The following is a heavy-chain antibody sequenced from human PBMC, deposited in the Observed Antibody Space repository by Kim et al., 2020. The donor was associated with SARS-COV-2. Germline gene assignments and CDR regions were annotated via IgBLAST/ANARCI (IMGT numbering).Heavy chain of an antibody. Sequence: GGSLRLSCTASGFTFGDYAMSWFRQAPGKGLEWVGFIRSKAYGGTTEYAASVKGRFTISRDDSKSIAYLQMNSLKTEDTAVYYCTRDVDIVATILPYIFDYWGQGTLVTVSS. D-gene: IGHD5-12*01. V-gene: IGHV3-49*03. CDR2: IRSKAYGGTT. CDR1: GFTFGDYA. CDR3: TRDVDIVATILPYIFDY. J-gene: IGHJ4*02.